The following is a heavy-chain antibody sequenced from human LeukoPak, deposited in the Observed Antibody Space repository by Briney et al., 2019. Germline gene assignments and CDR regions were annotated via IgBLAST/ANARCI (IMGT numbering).Heavy chain of an antibody. J-gene: IGHJ3*02. D-gene: IGHD2-21*02. V-gene: IGHV4-38-2*02. CDR3: ARGEGGATWPVAGTVVVVTSCAFDI. Sequence: SETLSLTCTVSGYSISSGYYWGWIRQPPGKGLEWIGTIYHSGSTYYNPSLKSRVTISVDTSKNQFSLKLSSVTAADTAVYYCARGEGGATWPVAGTVVVVTSCAFDIWGQGTMVTVSS. CDR1: GYSISSGYY. CDR2: IYHSGST.